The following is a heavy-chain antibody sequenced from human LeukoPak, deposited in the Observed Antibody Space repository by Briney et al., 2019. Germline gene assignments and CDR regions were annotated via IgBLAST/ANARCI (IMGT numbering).Heavy chain of an antibody. D-gene: IGHD1-26*01. V-gene: IGHV3-74*01. J-gene: IGHJ4*02. Sequence: PGGSLRLSCAASGFTFSSSWMHWARQAPGKGLVWVSRTNSDGNRTNHADSVKGRFTISRDNAKNTLYLQMNSLRAEDTAVYYCARALGSPLDYWGQGTLVIVSS. CDR2: TNSDGNRT. CDR1: GFTFSSSW. CDR3: ARALGSPLDY.